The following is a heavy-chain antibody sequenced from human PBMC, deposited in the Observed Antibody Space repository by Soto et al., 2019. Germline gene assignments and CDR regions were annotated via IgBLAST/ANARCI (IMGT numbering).Heavy chain of an antibody. CDR1: GFTFSSYA. CDR2: ISGSGGST. D-gene: IGHD3-3*01. J-gene: IGHJ6*02. CDR3: AKRVRFVEWLFPYYYYGMDV. Sequence: GGSLSLSCAASGFTFSSYAMSWVRQAPGKGLEWVSAISGSGGSTYYADSVKGRFTISRDNSKNTLYLQMNSLRAEDTAVYYCAKRVRFVEWLFPYYYYGMDVWGQGTTVTVSS. V-gene: IGHV3-23*01.